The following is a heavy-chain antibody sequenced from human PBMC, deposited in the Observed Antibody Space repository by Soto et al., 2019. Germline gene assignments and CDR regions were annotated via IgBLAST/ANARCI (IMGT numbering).Heavy chain of an antibody. V-gene: IGHV4-4*02. CDR3: ASAPRYSGYYSNGMDV. J-gene: IGHJ6*02. D-gene: IGHD5-12*01. CDR1: GGSISSSNW. Sequence: QVQLQESGPGLVKPSGTLSLTCAVSGGSISSSNWWSWVRQPPGKGLEWIGEIYHSGSTNYHPSRKSRVTIAVDKSKNQFSLKLSAVTAADTAVYYCASAPRYSGYYSNGMDVWGQGNTVTVSS. CDR2: IYHSGST.